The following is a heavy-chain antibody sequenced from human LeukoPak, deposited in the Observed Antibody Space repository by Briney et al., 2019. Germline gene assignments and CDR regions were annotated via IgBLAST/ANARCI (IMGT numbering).Heavy chain of an antibody. Sequence: PGGSLRLSCAASGFTFNTYVMSWVSQAPGKGLEWDSAINGGGSNTYYADSVKGRFTISRDNSKNMVYLQMNNLRADDTAVYYCAKSVVVITFRFDDWGQGALVTVSS. CDR2: INGGGSNT. D-gene: IGHD2-15*01. J-gene: IGHJ4*02. V-gene: IGHV3-23*01. CDR3: AKSVVVITFRFDD. CDR1: GFTFNTYV.